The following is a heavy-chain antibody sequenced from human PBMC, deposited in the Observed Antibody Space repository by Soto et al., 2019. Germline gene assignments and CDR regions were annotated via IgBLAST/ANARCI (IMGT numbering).Heavy chain of an antibody. CDR1: GFNFGPFW. V-gene: IGHV3-74*01. Sequence: EAPLVESGGGLVQPGGSLRLSCAASGFNFGPFWMHWVRQAPGKGLVWVSHINSDGSTKVYAGSVKGVFSISRDNAKDTRYLQMNSLRFEDTAVYYCARDRGNPDSFNIWGQGTMVTVSS. CDR3: ARDRGNPDSFNI. D-gene: IGHD3-10*01. CDR2: INSDGSTK. J-gene: IGHJ3*02.